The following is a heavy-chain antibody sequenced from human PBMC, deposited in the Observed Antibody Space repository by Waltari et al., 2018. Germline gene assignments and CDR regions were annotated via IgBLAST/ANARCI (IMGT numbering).Heavy chain of an antibody. J-gene: IGHJ6*03. CDR1: GVTFSSYA. CDR2: IIPILGIA. Sequence: QVQLVQSGAEVKKPGSSVKVSCKASGVTFSSYAISWVHQAPGQGREWMGGIIPILGIANYAQKFQGRVTITADKSTSTAYMELSSLRSEDTAVYYCARGGNYYYYMDVWGKGTTVTVSS. V-gene: IGHV1-69*10. D-gene: IGHD3-16*01. CDR3: ARGGNYYYYMDV.